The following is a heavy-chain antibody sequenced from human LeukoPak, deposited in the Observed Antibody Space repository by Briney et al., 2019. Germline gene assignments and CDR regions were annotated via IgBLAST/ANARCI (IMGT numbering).Heavy chain of an antibody. CDR2: ISGNGIST. D-gene: IGHD5-12*01. V-gene: IGHV3-11*04. J-gene: IGHJ6*02. CDR3: AREGGAYDWDYYYGMDV. Sequence: GGSLRLSCVAPGFTFSDYYMSWIRQAPGKGLEWVSGISGNGISTYYADSVRGRFTISRDNSKSTLYLQMDSLRAEDTAVYYCAREGGAYDWDYYYGMDVWGQGTTVTVSS. CDR1: GFTFSDYY.